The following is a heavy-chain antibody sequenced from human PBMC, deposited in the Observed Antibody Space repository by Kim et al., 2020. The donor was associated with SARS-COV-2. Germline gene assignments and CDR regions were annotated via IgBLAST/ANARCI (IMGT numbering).Heavy chain of an antibody. V-gene: IGHV3-23*01. CDR2: T. J-gene: IGHJ4*02. Sequence: TYYADSVKGRFTISRDNSKNTLYLQMNSLRAEDTAVYYCAKSGSLLWFGYWGQGTLVTVSS. CDR3: AKSGSLLWFGY. D-gene: IGHD3-10*01.